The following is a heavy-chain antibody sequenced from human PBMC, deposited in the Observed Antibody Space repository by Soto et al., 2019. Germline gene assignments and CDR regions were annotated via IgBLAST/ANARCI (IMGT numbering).Heavy chain of an antibody. D-gene: IGHD3-3*01. CDR2: IYPGDSET. CDR3: ARPGAGAVFGLVTPYYYGMDV. V-gene: IGHV5-51*01. CDR1: GYSFTIFW. J-gene: IGHJ6*02. Sequence: PGESLKISCKGFGYSFTIFWIGWVRQMPGKGLGWMGMIYPGDSETRYSPSFQGQVTMSVDKSSSTAYLQWHSLKASDSAMYYCARPGAGAVFGLVTPYYYGMDVWGQGTTVTVSS.